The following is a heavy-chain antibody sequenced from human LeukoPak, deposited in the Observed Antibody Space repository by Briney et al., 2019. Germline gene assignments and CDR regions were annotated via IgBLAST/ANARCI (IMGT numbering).Heavy chain of an antibody. CDR2: IKQDGSEK. J-gene: IGHJ4*02. CDR3: ARDSKWELPYYFDY. Sequence: RGSLRLSCAASGFTFSSYWMSWVRQAPGKGLEWVANIKQDGSEKYYVDSVKGRFTISRDNAKNSLYLQMNSLRAEDTAVYYCARDSKWELPYYFDYWGQGTLVTVSS. D-gene: IGHD1-26*01. CDR1: GFTFSSYW. V-gene: IGHV3-7*01.